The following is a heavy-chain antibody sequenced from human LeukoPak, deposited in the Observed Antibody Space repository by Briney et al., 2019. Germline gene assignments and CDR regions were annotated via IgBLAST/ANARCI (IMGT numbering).Heavy chain of an antibody. Sequence: GGSLRLSCAASGVTFSRHVMHWVRQAPGKGLEWVAFIPSDGSNNYYADSVKGRFTISRDNSKNTLYLQMNSLRAEDTAVYYCARGMVGAGRVDYWGQGTLVTVSS. D-gene: IGHD1-26*01. CDR2: IPSDGSNN. CDR1: GVTFSRHV. J-gene: IGHJ4*02. CDR3: ARGMVGAGRVDY. V-gene: IGHV3-30*02.